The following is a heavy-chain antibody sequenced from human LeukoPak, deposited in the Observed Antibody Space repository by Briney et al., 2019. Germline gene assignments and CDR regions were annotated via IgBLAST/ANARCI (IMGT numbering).Heavy chain of an antibody. CDR3: ARDPSSSSSVGGYLDY. V-gene: IGHV3-30*02. CDR2: IRYDGSRK. D-gene: IGHD6-6*01. J-gene: IGHJ4*02. Sequence: GGSLRLSCVASGFTFDDYAMHWVRQAPGKGLEWVAFIRYDGSRKSYADSVKGRFTISRDNSKNTVYLQMNSLRAEDTAVYYCARDPSSSSSVGGYLDYWGQGTLVTVSS. CDR1: GFTFDDYA.